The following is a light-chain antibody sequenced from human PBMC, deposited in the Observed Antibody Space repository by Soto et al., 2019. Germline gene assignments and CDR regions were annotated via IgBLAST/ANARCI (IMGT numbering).Light chain of an antibody. Sequence: QSVLTQPRSVSGSPGQSVTISCTGTSSDVGGYNHVSWYQQHPGKAPKLMIYDVSKRPSGVPDRFSGSKSGNTASLTISGLQSEDEADYFCTSYTSSSTLDVFGTGTKLTVL. CDR2: DVS. CDR3: TSYTSSSTLDV. CDR1: SSDVGGYNH. V-gene: IGLV2-11*01. J-gene: IGLJ1*01.